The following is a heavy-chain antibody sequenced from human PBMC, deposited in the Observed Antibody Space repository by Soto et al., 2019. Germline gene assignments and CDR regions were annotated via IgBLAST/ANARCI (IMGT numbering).Heavy chain of an antibody. V-gene: IGHV4-31*03. CDR3: ARGLYYFDY. J-gene: IGHJ4*02. Sequence: PSETLSLTCTVSGGSIISGGHYWTWVRQHPGKGLEWMGYIYYTGSTSYNPSLESRLTMSVDTSKNQFSLRLDSVTAADTAVYYCARGLYYFDYWGQGTLVTVSS. D-gene: IGHD2-2*02. CDR2: IYYTGST. CDR1: GGSIISGGHY.